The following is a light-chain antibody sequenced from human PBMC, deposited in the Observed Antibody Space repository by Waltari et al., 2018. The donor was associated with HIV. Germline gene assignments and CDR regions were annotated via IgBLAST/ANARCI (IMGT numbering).Light chain of an antibody. J-gene: IGLJ1*01. CDR3: SSYTSSSTPYV. CDR2: EVR. CDR1: SSDVGGYNY. Sequence: QSALTQPASVSGSPGQSITISCPGTSSDVGGYNYVSCYQQHPGKAPKLMIYEVRNRPSGVSNRFSGSKSGNTASLTISGLQAEDEADYYCSSYTSSSTPYVFGTGTKVTVL. V-gene: IGLV2-14*01.